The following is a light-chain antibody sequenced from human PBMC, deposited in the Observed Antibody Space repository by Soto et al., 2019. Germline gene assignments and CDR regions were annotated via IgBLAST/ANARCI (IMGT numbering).Light chain of an antibody. CDR3: QQYGSPYT. V-gene: IGKV3-20*01. CDR2: GAS. CDR1: QSVSSSY. J-gene: IGKJ4*01. Sequence: EIVLTQSPGTLSLSPGERATLSCRASQSVSSSYLAWYQQKPGQAPRLLIYGASSRATGIPDWFSGSGSGTDFTLTISRLEPEDFAVYYCQQYGSPYTFGGGTKVEIK.